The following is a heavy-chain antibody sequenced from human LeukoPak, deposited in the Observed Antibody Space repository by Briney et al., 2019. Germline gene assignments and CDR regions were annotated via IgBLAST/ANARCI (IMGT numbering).Heavy chain of an antibody. CDR1: GFTFSSYG. Sequence: GGSLRLSCAASGFTFSSYGMHWVRQAPGKGLEWVAFIRYDGSNKYYADSVKGRFTISRDNSKNTLYMQMNSLRADDTAVYYCAKDLPDIVVVVAPKVDAFDIWGQGTMVTVSS. J-gene: IGHJ3*02. CDR3: AKDLPDIVVVVAPKVDAFDI. CDR2: IRYDGSNK. D-gene: IGHD2-15*01. V-gene: IGHV3-30*02.